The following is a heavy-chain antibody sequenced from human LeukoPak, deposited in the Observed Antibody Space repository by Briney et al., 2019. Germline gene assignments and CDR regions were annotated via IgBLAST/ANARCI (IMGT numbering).Heavy chain of an antibody. CDR2: IYYSGST. CDR1: GGSISSYD. V-gene: IGHV4-59*08. CDR3: ARLPLAAAGRGYYYYYGMDV. J-gene: IGHJ6*02. D-gene: IGHD6-13*01. Sequence: SETLSLTCTVSGGSISSYDWGWIRQPPGKGLEWIGYIYYSGSTSYNPSLKSRVTISVDTSKNQFSLKLSSVTAADTAVYYCARLPLAAAGRGYYYYYGMDVWGQGTTVTVSS.